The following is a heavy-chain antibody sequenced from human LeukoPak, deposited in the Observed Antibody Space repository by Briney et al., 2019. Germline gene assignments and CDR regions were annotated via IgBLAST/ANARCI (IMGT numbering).Heavy chain of an antibody. CDR1: GGSISSYY. J-gene: IGHJ4*02. CDR2: IYYSGST. V-gene: IGHV4-59*01. Sequence: SETLSLTCTVSGGSISSYYRSWIRQPPGKGLEWIGYIYYSGSTNYNPSLKSRVTISVDTSKNQFSLKLSSVTAADTAVYYCARVPGSGYCSSTSCLSFDYWGQGTLVTVSS. D-gene: IGHD2-2*01. CDR3: ARVPGSGYCSSTSCLSFDY.